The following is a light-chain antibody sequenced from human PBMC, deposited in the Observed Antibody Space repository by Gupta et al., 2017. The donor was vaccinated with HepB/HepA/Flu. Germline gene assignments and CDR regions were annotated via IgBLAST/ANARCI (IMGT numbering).Light chain of an antibody. CDR1: SGSVSHDHH. J-gene: IGLJ3*02. CDR2: STD. V-gene: IGLV8-61*01. CDR3: VLYVGNGIWV. Sequence: GGTVTLTRGLNSGSVSHDHHPSWYQQTPGHSPRSLIHSTDKRSAALPDRFPGSIPANKAALTIPGAQADDESDYYCVLYVGNGIWVFGGGTRLTVL.